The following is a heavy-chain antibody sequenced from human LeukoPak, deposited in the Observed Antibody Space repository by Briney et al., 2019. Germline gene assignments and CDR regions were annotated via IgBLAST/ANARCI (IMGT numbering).Heavy chain of an antibody. Sequence: SETLSLTCNVSGGSISSFHWSWIRPPPGKGLEWIGYIYYTGSTNYNPSLKSRVTISVDASKNQFSLKLSSVTAADTAVYYCARRCSFASCSFDYWGQGTLVTVSS. D-gene: IGHD2-2*01. J-gene: IGHJ4*02. CDR1: GGSISSFH. CDR2: IYYTGST. CDR3: ARRCSFASCSFDY. V-gene: IGHV4-59*08.